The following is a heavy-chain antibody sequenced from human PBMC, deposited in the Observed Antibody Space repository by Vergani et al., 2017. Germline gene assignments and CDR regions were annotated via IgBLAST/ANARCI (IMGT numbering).Heavy chain of an antibody. D-gene: IGHD6-19*01. CDR1: GGSISSSNW. Sequence: QVQLQESGPGLVKPSGTLSLTCAVSGGSISSSNWWSWVRQPPGKGLEWIGYIYYSGSTNYNPSLKSRVTISVDTSKNQFSLKLSSVTAADTAVYYCARDRVAGQSMDVWGQGTTVTVSS. CDR2: IYYSGST. CDR3: ARDRVAGQSMDV. J-gene: IGHJ6*02. V-gene: IGHV4-4*02.